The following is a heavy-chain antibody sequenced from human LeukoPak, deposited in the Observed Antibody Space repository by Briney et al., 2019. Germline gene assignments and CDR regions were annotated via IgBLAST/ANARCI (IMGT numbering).Heavy chain of an antibody. Sequence: SETLSLTCTVSGGSITNYYWSWIRQPPGKGLEWIAYIYYSGSINYNPSLKSRVTISLDTPKNQFSLKLTSVTAADTAVYYCARGDYYDAKRLDIWGQGTMVTVSS. J-gene: IGHJ3*02. D-gene: IGHD3-22*01. V-gene: IGHV4-59*01. CDR3: ARGDYYDAKRLDI. CDR2: IYYSGSI. CDR1: GGSITNYY.